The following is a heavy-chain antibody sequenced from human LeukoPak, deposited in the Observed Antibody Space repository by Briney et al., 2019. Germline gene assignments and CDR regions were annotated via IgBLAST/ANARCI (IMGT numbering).Heavy chain of an antibody. J-gene: IGHJ4*02. Sequence: PGGSLRLSCAASGFTFSNYAMTWVRQAPGKGLQWVSSISDSGTSTDYADSVKGRFTIARDNSKNTVYLQMNSLRAGDTAVYYCAIGPRYCSSTSCYRGDYWGQGTLVTVSS. D-gene: IGHD2-2*01. CDR2: ISDSGTST. CDR3: AIGPRYCSSTSCYRGDY. CDR1: GFTFSNYA. V-gene: IGHV3-23*01.